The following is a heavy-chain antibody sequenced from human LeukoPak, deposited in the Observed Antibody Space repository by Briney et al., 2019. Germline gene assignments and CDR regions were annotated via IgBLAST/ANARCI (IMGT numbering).Heavy chain of an antibody. J-gene: IGHJ4*02. CDR2: IYYTGGI. Sequence: SETLSLTCAVSGSSISSTYWWAWIRQPPGKGLEWIGYIYYTGGIYYNPPLKSRVTMSIDTSKNQFSLKLSSVTAVDTAVYYCATKGNAIYYFDYWGQGTLVTVSS. CDR1: GSSISSTYW. D-gene: IGHD1-1*01. CDR3: ATKGNAIYYFDY. V-gene: IGHV4-28*05.